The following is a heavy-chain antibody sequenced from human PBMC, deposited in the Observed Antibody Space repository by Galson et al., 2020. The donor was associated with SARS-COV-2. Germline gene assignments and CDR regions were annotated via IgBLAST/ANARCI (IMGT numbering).Heavy chain of an antibody. J-gene: IGHJ3*02. Sequence: SETLSLTCTVTGGSISSYYWSWIRQPPGKGLEWIGYIYYSGSTNYNPSLKSRVTISVDTSKNQFSLKLSSVTAADTAVYYCARDSPQLNNTAMATSDAFDIWGQGTMVTVSS. D-gene: IGHD5-18*01. CDR2: IYYSGST. CDR1: GGSISSYY. V-gene: IGHV4-59*01. CDR3: ARDSPQLNNTAMATSDAFDI.